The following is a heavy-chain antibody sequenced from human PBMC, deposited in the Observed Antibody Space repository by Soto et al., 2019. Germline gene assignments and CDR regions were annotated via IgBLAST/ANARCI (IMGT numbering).Heavy chain of an antibody. Sequence: QVQLQESGPGLVKPSETLSLTCSVSSDSITGDYWSWIRQSPGKGLEWIGYVSHSGKVKYHPSLKSRATASVDASKRQVSLKLISVTAADTAIYYCARVARGIEYSGYDLLPRNWYFDLWGRGTLVTVSS. CDR3: ARVARGIEYSGYDLLPRNWYFDL. D-gene: IGHD6-25*01. J-gene: IGHJ2*01. V-gene: IGHV4-59*01. CDR1: SDSITGDY. CDR2: VSHSGKV.